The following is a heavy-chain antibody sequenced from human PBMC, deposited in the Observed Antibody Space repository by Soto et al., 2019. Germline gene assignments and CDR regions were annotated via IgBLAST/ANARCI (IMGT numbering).Heavy chain of an antibody. J-gene: IGHJ4*02. Sequence: XXSLSLSCAPSGFTFSSYAVSWVPQAPGKGLEGVSAINSRGGSTYYADSVKGRFTISRDSSKNTLYLQMNSLRPEDTAVYYCAKDRSSTSCYAFDYWGQGTLVTVSS. D-gene: IGHD2-2*01. CDR1: GFTFSSYA. V-gene: IGHV3-23*01. CDR2: INSRGGST. CDR3: AKDRSSTSCYAFDY.